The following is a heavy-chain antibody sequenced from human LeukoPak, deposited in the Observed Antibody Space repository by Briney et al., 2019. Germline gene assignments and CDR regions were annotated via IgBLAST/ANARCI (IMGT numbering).Heavy chain of an antibody. J-gene: IGHJ5*02. CDR1: GGSISSSSYY. Sequence: SETLSLTCTVSGGSISSSSYYWGWIRQPPGKGLEWIGSIYYSGSTYYNPSLKSRVTISVDTSKNQFSLKLSSVTAADTAVYYCAREHRWWDLHNWFDPWGQGTLVTVSS. D-gene: IGHD1-26*01. V-gene: IGHV4-39*07. CDR3: AREHRWWDLHNWFDP. CDR2: IYYSGST.